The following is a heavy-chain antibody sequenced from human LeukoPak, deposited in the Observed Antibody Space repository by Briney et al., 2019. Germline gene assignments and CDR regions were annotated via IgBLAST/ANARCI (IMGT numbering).Heavy chain of an antibody. CDR2: IYHSGST. Sequence: NPSGTLSLTCAVSGGSISSSNWWSWVRQPPGKGLEWIGEIYHSGSTNYNPSLKSRVTISVDTSKNQFSLKLSSVTAADTAVYYCARGGYGSGSQNFDYWGQGTLVTVSS. D-gene: IGHD3-10*01. CDR1: GGSISSSNW. CDR3: ARGGYGSGSQNFDY. V-gene: IGHV4-4*02. J-gene: IGHJ4*02.